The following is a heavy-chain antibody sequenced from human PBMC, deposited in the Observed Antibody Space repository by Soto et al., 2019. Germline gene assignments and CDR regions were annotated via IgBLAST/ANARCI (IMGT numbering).Heavy chain of an antibody. J-gene: IGHJ4*02. CDR2: INTDNGNT. D-gene: IGHD3-16*01. V-gene: IGHV1-3*04. CDR3: ARSRVRGGYYFDE. Sequence: ASVKVSCKASGYTFTTYAIHWVRQAPGQSLEWMGWINTDNGNTYYSQKMQARVTITRDTSASTAYMELSRLRSEDTAVYYCARSRVRGGYYFDEWGQGALVTVSS. CDR1: GYTFTTYA.